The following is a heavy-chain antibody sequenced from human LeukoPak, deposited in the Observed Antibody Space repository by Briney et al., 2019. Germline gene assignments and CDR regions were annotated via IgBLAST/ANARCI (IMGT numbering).Heavy chain of an antibody. D-gene: IGHD3-3*01. V-gene: IGHV1-8*01. CDR3: AISGDYDFWSGRTDAFDI. CDR1: GYTFSSYD. CDR2: MNPNSGNT. J-gene: IGHJ3*02. Sequence: GASVKVSCKASGYTFSSYDINWVRQATGQGLEWMGWMNPNSGNTGCAQKFQGRVTMTRNTSISTAYMELSSLRSEDTAVYYCAISGDYDFWSGRTDAFDIWGQGTMVTVSS.